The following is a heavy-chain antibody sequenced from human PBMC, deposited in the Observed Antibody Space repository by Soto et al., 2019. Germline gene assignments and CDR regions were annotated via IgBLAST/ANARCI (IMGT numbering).Heavy chain of an antibody. CDR1: GYTFTGYY. V-gene: IGHV1-2*02. Sequence: ASVKVSCKASGYTFTGYYMHWVRQAPGQGPEWMGWINPNSGGTNYAQKFQGRVTMTRDTSISTAYMELSRLRSDDTAVYYCARFYDSSGYYRSGYFDYWGQGTLVTVSS. J-gene: IGHJ4*02. D-gene: IGHD3-22*01. CDR3: ARFYDSSGYYRSGYFDY. CDR2: INPNSGGT.